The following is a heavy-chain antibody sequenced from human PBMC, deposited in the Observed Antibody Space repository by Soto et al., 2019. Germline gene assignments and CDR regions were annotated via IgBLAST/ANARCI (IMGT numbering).Heavy chain of an antibody. Sequence: QVQLVQSGAEVKKPGASVKVSCKASGYTFTSYGISWVRQAPGQGLEWMGWISAYNGNTNYAQKLQGRVTVTTDTSTSTAYMELRSLRSDDTAVYYCARDGRVAAPPSDYYYGMDVWGQGTTVTVSS. V-gene: IGHV1-18*04. CDR2: ISAYNGNT. D-gene: IGHD6-6*01. J-gene: IGHJ6*02. CDR1: GYTFTSYG. CDR3: ARDGRVAAPPSDYYYGMDV.